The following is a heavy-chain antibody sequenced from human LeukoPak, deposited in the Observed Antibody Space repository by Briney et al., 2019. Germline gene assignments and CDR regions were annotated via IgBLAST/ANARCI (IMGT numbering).Heavy chain of an antibody. V-gene: IGHV3-21*04. J-gene: IGHJ4*02. Sequence: GGSLTLSCAASAFTFSSYSMDWVRPAPGKGLEWVSSISSSSRYIYYADSVKGRFTISRDNPKNTLYLQMNSLRAKDTAVYYCATPITMIVVANPDYWGQGTLVTVSS. D-gene: IGHD3-22*01. CDR2: ISSSSRYI. CDR3: ATPITMIVVANPDY. CDR1: AFTFSSYS.